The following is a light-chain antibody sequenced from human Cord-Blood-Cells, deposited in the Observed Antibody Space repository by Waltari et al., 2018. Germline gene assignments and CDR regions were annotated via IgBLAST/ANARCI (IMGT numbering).Light chain of an antibody. CDR1: SSDVGVYNY. CDR3: SAYTSSSTYV. Sequence: QSALTQPASVSGSPGQSITISCTGTSSDVGVYNYVSWYQQPPGKAPKLMIYDVSDRPSGVSNRFSGSKSGNTASLTISGLQAEDEADYYCSAYTSSSTYVFGTGTKVTVL. J-gene: IGLJ1*01. CDR2: DVS. V-gene: IGLV2-14*01.